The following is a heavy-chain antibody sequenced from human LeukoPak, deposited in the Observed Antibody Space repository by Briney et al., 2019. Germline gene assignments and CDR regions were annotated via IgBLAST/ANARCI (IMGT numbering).Heavy chain of an antibody. CDR2: INPSGST. J-gene: IGHJ4*02. D-gene: IGHD3-10*01. Sequence: SETLSLTCAVYGGSFSGYYWSWIRQPPGKGLEWIGEINPSGSTNYNPSLKSRVTISVDTSKNQFSLKLSSVTAADTAVYYCARYLWFGELSSHFDYWGQGALVTVSS. V-gene: IGHV4-34*01. CDR3: ARYLWFGELSSHFDY. CDR1: GGSFSGYY.